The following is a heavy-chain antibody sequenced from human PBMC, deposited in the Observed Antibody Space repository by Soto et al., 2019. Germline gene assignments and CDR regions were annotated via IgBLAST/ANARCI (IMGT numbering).Heavy chain of an antibody. CDR3: ARRDSGGFYRFFDS. Sequence: SSVKFSCKASGGTLSTNPISRVRQAPGQGLEWMGGTGSGTGPGNHAQKFEGRLTVTADKSTSTVYMELTNLSSEDTAVYYCARRDSGGFYRFFDSWGQGTLVTVYS. CDR2: TGSGTGPG. V-gene: IGHV1-69*06. D-gene: IGHD2-15*01. CDR1: GGTLSTNP. J-gene: IGHJ4*02.